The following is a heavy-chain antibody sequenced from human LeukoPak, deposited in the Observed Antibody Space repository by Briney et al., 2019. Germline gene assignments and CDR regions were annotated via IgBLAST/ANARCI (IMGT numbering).Heavy chain of an antibody. J-gene: IGHJ4*02. CDR3: TTGYGYCSGGSCFDH. Sequence: GGSLRLSCAASGFTFSDYYMSWIRQAPGKGLEWVANMKQDGSEKYYVDSVKGRFTISRDNAKNSLYLQMNSLRAEDTAVYYCTTGYGYCSGGSCFDHWGQGTLVTVSS. CDR1: GFTFSDYY. D-gene: IGHD2-15*01. V-gene: IGHV3-7*01. CDR2: MKQDGSEK.